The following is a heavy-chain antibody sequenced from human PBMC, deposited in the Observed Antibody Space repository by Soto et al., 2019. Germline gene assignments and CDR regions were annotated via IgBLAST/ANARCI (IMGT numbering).Heavy chain of an antibody. CDR3: ARGAVRGVIPSYYGLDV. CDR1: GYILANYA. CDR2: INAANDNT. V-gene: IGHV1-3*03. Sequence: ASVKVSCKAVGYILANYALQWVRQAPGQRPEWMGWINAANDNTKYSQEFEGRVTITRNTSASTAYMELRSLGYEDTAVYYCARGAVRGVIPSYYGLDVWG. D-gene: IGHD3-10*01. J-gene: IGHJ6*02.